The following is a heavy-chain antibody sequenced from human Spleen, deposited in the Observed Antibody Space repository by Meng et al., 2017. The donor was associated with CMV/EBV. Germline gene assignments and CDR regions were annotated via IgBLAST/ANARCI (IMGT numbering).Heavy chain of an antibody. CDR1: LSTTGVG. D-gene: IGHD3-22*01. CDR2: IYWNDDK. Sequence: LSTTGVGVGWVRQPPGKALEWLAVIYWNDDKGYSPSLKSRLTITKDTSKNQVVLTMTNMDPVDTATYFCAHRPEQYYYDGSGYYYDYWGQGTLVTVSS. V-gene: IGHV2-5*01. CDR3: AHRPEQYYYDGSGYYYDY. J-gene: IGHJ4*02.